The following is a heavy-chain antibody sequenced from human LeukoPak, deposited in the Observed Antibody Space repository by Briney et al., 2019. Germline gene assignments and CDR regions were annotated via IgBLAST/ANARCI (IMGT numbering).Heavy chain of an antibody. V-gene: IGHV1-2*02. D-gene: IGHD6-13*01. CDR3: ARAAAVRWANPNYMGY. CDR1: GYTFTGYY. J-gene: IGHJ4*02. Sequence: ASVKVSCKASGYTFTGYYMHWVRQAPGQGLEWIGWINPNSGGTNYAQKFQGRVTMTRDTSISTAYMELSRLRSDDTAVYYCARAAAVRWANPNYMGYWGQGTLVTVSS. CDR2: INPNSGGT.